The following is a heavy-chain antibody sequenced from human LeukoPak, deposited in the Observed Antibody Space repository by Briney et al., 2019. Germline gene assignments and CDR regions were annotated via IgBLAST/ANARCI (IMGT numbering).Heavy chain of an antibody. CDR1: IDSFSNYH. J-gene: IGHJ4*02. CDR3: ARGSTVTTSPFDY. V-gene: IGHV4-34*01. CDR2: VNESGGT. D-gene: IGHD4-17*01. Sequence: SETLSLTCAVYIDSFSNYHWNWIRQTPAKGMEWIGEVNESGGTNISPSLRSRVILSVDTSKNQFSLKLISVTVADTAIYYCARGSTVTTSPFDYWGQGTLVTVSS.